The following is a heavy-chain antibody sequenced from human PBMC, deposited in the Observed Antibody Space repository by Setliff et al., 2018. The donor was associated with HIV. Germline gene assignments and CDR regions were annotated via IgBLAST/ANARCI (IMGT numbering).Heavy chain of an antibody. V-gene: IGHV3-48*03. J-gene: IGHJ4*02. Sequence: GSLRLSCAASGFTFSGYEMNWVRQAPGKGLEWVSYISFSGTNMYYADSVKGRFTISRDNAKNSLYLQVNSLRAEDTAVYYCARSTHYWGQGTLVTVS. CDR3: ARSTHY. CDR2: ISFSGTNM. CDR1: GFTFSGYE.